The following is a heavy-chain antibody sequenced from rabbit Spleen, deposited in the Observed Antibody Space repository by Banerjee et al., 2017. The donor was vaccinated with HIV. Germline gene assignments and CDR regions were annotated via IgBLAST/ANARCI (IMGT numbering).Heavy chain of an antibody. Sequence: QEKLVESGGGLVQPGGSLTLTCTASGFSFSSGYYMCWVRQAPGKGLEWIACTYVGNGEGSFYASWAKGRFTISKTSSTTVTLQLNSLTAADTATYFCARERAGDADFGYVGHDGFQPWGQGTLVTVS. V-gene: IGHV1S45*01. CDR2: TYVGNGEGS. D-gene: IGHD4-2*01. J-gene: IGHJ3*01. CDR1: GFSFSSGYY. CDR3: ARERAGDADFGYVGHDGFQP.